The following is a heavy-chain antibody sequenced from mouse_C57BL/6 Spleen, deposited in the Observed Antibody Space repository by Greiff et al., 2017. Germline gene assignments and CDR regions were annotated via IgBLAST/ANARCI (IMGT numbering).Heavy chain of an antibody. V-gene: IGHV5-6*02. CDR2: ISSGGSYT. Sequence: EVKLVESGGDLVKPGGSLKLSCAASGFTFSSYGMSWVRQTPDKRLEWVATISSGGSYTYYPDSVKGRFTISRDNAKNTLYLQMSSLKSEDTAMYYCAIQRDGSRTFDYWGQGTTLTVSS. CDR3: AIQRDGSRTFDY. D-gene: IGHD1-1*01. CDR1: GFTFSSYG. J-gene: IGHJ2*01.